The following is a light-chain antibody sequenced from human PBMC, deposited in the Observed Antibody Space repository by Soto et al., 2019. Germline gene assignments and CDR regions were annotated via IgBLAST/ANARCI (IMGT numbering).Light chain of an antibody. CDR1: QSVSSY. CDR3: QQRSKWPQT. Sequence: EIVLTQSPATLSLSPGERATLSCRASQSVSSYLAWYQQKPGQAPRLLIYDASNRATGIPARFSGSGSGTDLTLTISSLEPEDFAVYYCQQRSKWPQTFGQGTRLEI. CDR2: DAS. V-gene: IGKV3-11*01. J-gene: IGKJ5*01.